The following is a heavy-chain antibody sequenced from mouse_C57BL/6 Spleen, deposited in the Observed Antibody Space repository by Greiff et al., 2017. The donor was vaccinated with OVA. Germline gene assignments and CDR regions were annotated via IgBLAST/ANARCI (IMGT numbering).Heavy chain of an antibody. V-gene: IGHV5-17*01. D-gene: IGHD1-1*01. J-gene: IGHJ4*01. CDR2: ISSGSSTI. Sequence: EVKLMESGGGLVKPGGSLKLSCAASGFTFSDYGMHWVRQAPEKGLEWVAYISSGSSTIYYADTVKGRFTISRDNAKNTLFLQMASLRSEDTAMYYCARTRSFSMDYWGQGTSVTVSS. CDR3: ARTRSFSMDY. CDR1: GFTFSDYG.